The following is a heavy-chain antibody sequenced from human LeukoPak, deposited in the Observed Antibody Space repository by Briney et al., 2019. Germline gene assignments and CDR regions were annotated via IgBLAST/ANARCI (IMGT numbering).Heavy chain of an antibody. CDR3: ARDWMASGSYYVFDY. CDR2: ISSSSSYI. V-gene: IGHV3-21*01. D-gene: IGHD1-26*01. CDR1: GGSISSSS. Sequence: ETLSLTCTVSGGSISSSSYYWGWIRQPPGKGLEWVSSISSSSSYIYYADSVKGRFTISRDNAKNSLYLQMNSLRAEDTAVYYCARDWMASGSYYVFDYWGQGTLVTVSS. J-gene: IGHJ4*02.